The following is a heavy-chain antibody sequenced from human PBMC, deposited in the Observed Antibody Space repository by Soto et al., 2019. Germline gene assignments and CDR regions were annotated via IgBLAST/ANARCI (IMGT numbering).Heavy chain of an antibody. CDR3: AKGYYSGYDLAYFDY. CDR2: ISSSSSYT. V-gene: IGHV3-11*05. J-gene: IGHJ4*02. CDR1: GFTFSDYY. Sequence: QVQLVESGGGLVKPGGSLRLSCAASGFTFSDYYMSWIRQAPGKGLEWVSYISSSSSYTNYADSVKGRFTISRDNAKNSLYLQLNSLRAEDTALYYCAKGYYSGYDLAYFDYWGQGTLVTVSS. D-gene: IGHD5-12*01.